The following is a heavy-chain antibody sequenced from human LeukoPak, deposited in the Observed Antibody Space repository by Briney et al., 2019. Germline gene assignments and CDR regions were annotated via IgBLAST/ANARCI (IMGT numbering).Heavy chain of an antibody. V-gene: IGHV3-30*02. Sequence: GGSLRLSCAASGFTFSDYYMTWIRQAPGKGLEWVAFIRYDGSNKYYADSVKGRFTISRDNSKNTLYLQMNSLRAEDTAVYYCAKDPGSSWPYYYYMDVWGKGTTVTVSS. J-gene: IGHJ6*03. CDR1: GFTFSDYY. CDR3: AKDPGSSWPYYYYMDV. CDR2: IRYDGSNK. D-gene: IGHD6-13*01.